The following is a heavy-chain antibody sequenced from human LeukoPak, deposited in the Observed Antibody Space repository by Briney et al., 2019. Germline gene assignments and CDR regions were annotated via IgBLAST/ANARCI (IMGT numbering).Heavy chain of an antibody. CDR3: ARESRRTYSGSYLSHQDAFDI. CDR2: IKQDGSEK. Sequence: PGGSLRLSCAASGFPFSRFWMNWVRQAPGKGLEWVANIKQDGSEKYYVDSVKGRFTISRDNAKSSLYLQMNSLRAEDTAVYYCARESRRTYSGSYLSHQDAFDIWGQGTMVTVSS. V-gene: IGHV3-7*01. J-gene: IGHJ3*02. D-gene: IGHD1-26*01. CDR1: GFPFSRFW.